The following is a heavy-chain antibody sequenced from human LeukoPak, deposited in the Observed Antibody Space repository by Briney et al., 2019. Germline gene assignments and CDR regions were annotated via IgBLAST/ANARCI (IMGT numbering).Heavy chain of an antibody. CDR1: GYTFTSYY. V-gene: IGHV1-46*01. Sequence: ASVKVSCKASGYTFTSYYMHWVRQAPGQGLEWIGIINPSGGSTSYAQKFQGRVTMTRDTSTSTVYMELSSLRSEDTAVYYCARDQSLVAGTAVVGYYYYGMDVWGQGTTVTVSS. CDR3: ARDQSLVAGTAVVGYYYYGMDV. J-gene: IGHJ6*02. D-gene: IGHD6-19*01. CDR2: INPSGGST.